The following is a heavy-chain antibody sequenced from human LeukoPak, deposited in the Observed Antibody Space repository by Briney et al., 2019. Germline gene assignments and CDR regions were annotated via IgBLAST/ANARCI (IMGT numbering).Heavy chain of an antibody. V-gene: IGHV1-46*01. J-gene: IGHJ4*02. CDR1: GYTFTSYY. CDR3: ARDRDVVVPAAMGGLWDH. D-gene: IGHD2-2*01. Sequence: ASVKVSCKASGYTFTSYYMHWVRQAPGQGLEWMGIINPSGGSTSYAQKFQGRVTMTRDMSTSTAYMELRSLRSDDTAVYYCARDRDVVVPAAMGGLWDHWGQGTLVTVSS. CDR2: INPSGGST.